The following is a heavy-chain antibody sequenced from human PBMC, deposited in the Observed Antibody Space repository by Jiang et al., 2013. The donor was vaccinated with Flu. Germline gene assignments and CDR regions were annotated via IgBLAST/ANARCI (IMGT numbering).Heavy chain of an antibody. CDR3: ARDPPTPADIVVVPAAPIC. Sequence: EVQLLESGGGLVKPGGSLRLSCAASGFTFSSYSMNWVRQAPGKGLEWVSSISSSSSYIYYADSVKGRFTISRDNAKNSLYLQMNSLRAEDTAVYYCARDPPTPADIVVVPAAPICWGQGTLVTVSS. CDR2: ISSSSSYI. CDR1: GFTFSSYS. J-gene: IGHJ4*02. D-gene: IGHD2-2*01. V-gene: IGHV3-21*01.